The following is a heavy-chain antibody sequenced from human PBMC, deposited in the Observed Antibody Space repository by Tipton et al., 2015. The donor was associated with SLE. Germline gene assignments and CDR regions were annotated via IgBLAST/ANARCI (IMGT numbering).Heavy chain of an antibody. J-gene: IGHJ4*02. D-gene: IGHD1-26*01. CDR3: ARDYYSGTYGIDY. CDR2: ILTSGDT. CDR1: GGSISSGGYS. V-gene: IGHV4-61*02. Sequence: TLSLTCAVSGGSISSGGYSWTWIRQPAGKGLEWIGRILTSGDTIYSPSLKSRVTISIDTSKNQFSLRLNSVTASDTAVYYCARDYYSGTYGIDYWGQGTLVTVSS.